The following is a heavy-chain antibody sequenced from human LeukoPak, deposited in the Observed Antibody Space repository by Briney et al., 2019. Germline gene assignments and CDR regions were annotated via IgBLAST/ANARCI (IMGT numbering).Heavy chain of an antibody. V-gene: IGHV3-23*01. Sequence: GGSLRLSCAASGFTFSSYAMSWVRQAPGKGLEWVSAISGSGGSSGGSTHYADSVKGRFTISRDNSKNTLYLQMNSLRAEDTAVYYCANLQQALFIVAKAFDIWGQGTMVTVSS. J-gene: IGHJ3*02. CDR1: GFTFSSYA. CDR3: ANLQQALFIVAKAFDI. CDR2: ISGSGGSSGGST. D-gene: IGHD3-16*02.